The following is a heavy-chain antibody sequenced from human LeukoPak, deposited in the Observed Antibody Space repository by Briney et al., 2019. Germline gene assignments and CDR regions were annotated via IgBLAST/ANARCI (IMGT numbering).Heavy chain of an antibody. D-gene: IGHD6-13*01. V-gene: IGHV3-15*07. CDR3: ARQLGDSSSSY. J-gene: IGHJ4*02. Sequence: GGSLRLSCAASGFSFSDAWMNWVRQAPGKGLEWVGHIRSKADGGTPDYIAPVKGRFTISRDNAKNTLYLQMNSLRAEDTAVYYCARQLGDSSSSYWGQGTLVTVSS. CDR2: IRSKADGGTP. CDR1: GFSFSDAW.